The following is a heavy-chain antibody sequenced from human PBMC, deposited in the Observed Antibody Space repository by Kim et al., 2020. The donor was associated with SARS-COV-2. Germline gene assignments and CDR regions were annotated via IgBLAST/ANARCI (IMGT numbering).Heavy chain of an antibody. CDR1: GGSFSGYY. CDR2: INHSGST. J-gene: IGHJ6*01. CDR3: ATGKGYCTNGVCYSYYYYG. Sequence: SETLSLTCAVYGGSFSGYYWSWIRQPPGKGLEWIGEINHSGSTNYNPSLKSRVTISVDTSKNQFSLKLSSVTAADTAVYYCATGKGYCTNGVCYSYYYYG. D-gene: IGHD2-8*01. V-gene: IGHV4-34*01.